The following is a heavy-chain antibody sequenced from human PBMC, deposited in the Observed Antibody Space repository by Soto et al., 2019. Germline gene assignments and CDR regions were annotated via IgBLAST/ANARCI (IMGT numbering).Heavy chain of an antibody. Sequence: ASVKASCKASGYTFTSYGISWVRQAPGQGLEWMGWISAYNGNTNYAQKLQGRVTMTTDTSTSTAYMELRSLRSDDTAVYYCARVYPSGSYYSDAFDIWGQGTMVTVSS. CDR3: ARVYPSGSYYSDAFDI. CDR1: GYTFTSYG. CDR2: ISAYNGNT. J-gene: IGHJ3*02. D-gene: IGHD1-26*01. V-gene: IGHV1-18*01.